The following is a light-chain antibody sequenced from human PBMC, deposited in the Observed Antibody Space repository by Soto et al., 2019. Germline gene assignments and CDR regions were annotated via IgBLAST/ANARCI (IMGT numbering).Light chain of an antibody. J-gene: IGKJ1*01. V-gene: IGKV1-5*01. CDR1: QSISSW. CDR2: DAS. CDR3: QHYNSYSEA. Sequence: DIQMTPSPSTLSASVVDRVTITCRASQSISSWLAWYQQKPGKAPKLLIYDASNLETGVPSRFSGSGSGTEFTLTISSLQPDDFATYYCQHYNSYSEAFGQGTKVDI.